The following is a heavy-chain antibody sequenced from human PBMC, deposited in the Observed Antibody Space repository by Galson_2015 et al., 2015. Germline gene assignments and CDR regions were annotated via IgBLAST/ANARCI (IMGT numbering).Heavy chain of an antibody. CDR3: ARDDLAWTSGIDY. J-gene: IGHJ4*02. D-gene: IGHD1-1*01. Sequence: SLRLSCAASGFTFSTYWMHWVRQGPGKGLVWVSRIDNYGSDTSYVDSVKGRFTISRDNAKNTLYLQMNNLRPEDTAVYYCARDDLAWTSGIDYWGQGSLVTVSS. CDR2: IDNYGSDT. V-gene: IGHV3-74*01. CDR1: GFTFSTYW.